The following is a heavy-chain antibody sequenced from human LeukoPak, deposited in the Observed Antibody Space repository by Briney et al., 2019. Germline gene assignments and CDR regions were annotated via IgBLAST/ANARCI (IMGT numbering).Heavy chain of an antibody. CDR2: IYTSGST. J-gene: IGHJ4*02. V-gene: IGHV4-4*07. CDR1: GGSISSYY. Sequence: SETLSLTCTVSGGSISSYYWSWIRQPAGKGLEWIGRIYTSGSTNYKPSLKSRVTMSVDTSKNQFSLKLSSVTAADTAVYYCARDPIYCSSTSCPSSDWGQGTLVTVSS. D-gene: IGHD2-2*01. CDR3: ARDPIYCSSTSCPSSD.